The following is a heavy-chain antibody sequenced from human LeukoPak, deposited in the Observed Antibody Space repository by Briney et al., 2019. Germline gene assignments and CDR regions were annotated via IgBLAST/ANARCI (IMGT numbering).Heavy chain of an antibody. J-gene: IGHJ6*02. Sequence: GGSLRLSCAASGVNFTNAWMSWVRLAPGTGLDWVGSISNKADGETTYYAAPVKGRFTISSDDSRTTLYLQMHDLKTEDTAVYYCTTGLRYCSGGSCYQYYYYGLDVWGQGTTVTVSS. CDR1: GVNFTNAW. CDR2: ISNKADGETT. D-gene: IGHD2-15*01. V-gene: IGHV3-15*01. CDR3: TTGLRYCSGGSCYQYYYYGLDV.